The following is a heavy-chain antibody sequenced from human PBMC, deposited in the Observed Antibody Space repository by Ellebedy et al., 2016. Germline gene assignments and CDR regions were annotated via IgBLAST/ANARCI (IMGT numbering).Heavy chain of an antibody. J-gene: IGHJ4*02. V-gene: IGHV4-59*08. Sequence: SETLSLTXSVSGASVNSYFWSWIRQPPGKGLEWIAYVDHTGSSLYNPSLNSRAAISMDTSKNQFSLNLTSVTAADTAVYYCARHGALTAADFWGPGTLVTVSS. D-gene: IGHD6-13*01. CDR3: ARHGALTAADF. CDR2: VDHTGSS. CDR1: GASVNSYF.